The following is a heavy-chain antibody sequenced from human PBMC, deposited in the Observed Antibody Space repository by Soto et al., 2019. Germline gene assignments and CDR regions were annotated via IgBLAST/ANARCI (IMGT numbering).Heavy chain of an antibody. D-gene: IGHD6-6*01. CDR3: ARDRGIAARLPFFDY. CDR2: INPNSGGT. CDR1: GYTFTGYY. V-gene: IGHV1-2*04. J-gene: IGHJ4*02. Sequence: ASVKVSCKASGYTFTGYYMHWVRQAPGQGLEWMGWINPNSGGTNYAQKFQGWVTMTRDTSISTAYMELSRLRSDDTAVHYCARDRGIAARLPFFDYWGQGTLVTVSS.